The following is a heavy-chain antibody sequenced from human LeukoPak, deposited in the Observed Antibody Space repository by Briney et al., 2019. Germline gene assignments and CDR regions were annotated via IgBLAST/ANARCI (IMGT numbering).Heavy chain of an antibody. Sequence: SETLSLTCSVSRGSISSYYWNWIRQPPGKGLEWIGYIYYSGSTNYNPSLKSRVTISVDTSKKQFSLKLSSVTAADTAVYYCAGGGLPYFFDCWGQGTLVTVSS. CDR1: RGSISSYY. CDR3: AGGGLPYFFDC. J-gene: IGHJ4*02. D-gene: IGHD2-21*02. CDR2: IYYSGST. V-gene: IGHV4-59*01.